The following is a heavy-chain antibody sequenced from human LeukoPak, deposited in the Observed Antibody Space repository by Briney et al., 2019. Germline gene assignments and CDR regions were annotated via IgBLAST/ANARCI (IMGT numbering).Heavy chain of an antibody. D-gene: IGHD5-24*01. J-gene: IGHJ4*02. Sequence: SETLSLTCAVYGVSFSGYYWSWIRQPPGNGLEWIGEINHSGTTNYNPSLKSRVTISVDTSKNQFSLKLSSVTAADTAVYYCARRSYNSPFRYWGQGTLVTVSS. CDR2: INHSGTT. CDR3: ARRSYNSPFRY. V-gene: IGHV4-34*01. CDR1: GVSFSGYY.